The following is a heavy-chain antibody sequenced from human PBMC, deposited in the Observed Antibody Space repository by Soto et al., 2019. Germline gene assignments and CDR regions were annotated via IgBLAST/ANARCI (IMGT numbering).Heavy chain of an antibody. CDR3: AREGYSTLDY. CDR1: GGSISSGDFY. Sequence: SETLSLTCTVSGGSISSGDFYWSWIRRHPGKGLEWIGYIHYSGSAYYNPSLRSRVTISVDTSRNQFSLNVSSVTAADTAVYYCAREGYSTLDYWGQGTLVTVSS. D-gene: IGHD5-18*01. J-gene: IGHJ4*02. CDR2: IHYSGSA. V-gene: IGHV4-31*03.